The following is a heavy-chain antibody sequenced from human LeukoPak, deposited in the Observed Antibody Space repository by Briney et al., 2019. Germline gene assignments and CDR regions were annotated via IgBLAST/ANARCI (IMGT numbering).Heavy chain of an antibody. Sequence: SETLSLTCTVSGGSISSGGYCWSWIRQHPGKGLEWIGYNYYRGSTYYNPSLKSRVTISVDTSKNQFSLKLSSVTAEDTAVYYCARDRSRYVDYWGQGTLVTVSS. CDR2: NYYRGST. CDR1: GGSISSGGYC. V-gene: IGHV4-31*03. CDR3: ARDRSRYVDY. J-gene: IGHJ4*02. D-gene: IGHD3-10*01.